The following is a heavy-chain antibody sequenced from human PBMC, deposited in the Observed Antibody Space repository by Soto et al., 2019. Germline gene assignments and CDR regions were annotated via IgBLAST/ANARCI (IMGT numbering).Heavy chain of an antibody. CDR2: ISYDGSNK. Sequence: GGSLRLSCAASGFTFSSYGMHWVRQAPGKGLEWVAVISYDGSNKYYADSVKGRFTISSDNSKNTLYLQMNSLRAEDTAVYYCAKDNEPDGSGSYPFDYWGQGTLVTVSS. D-gene: IGHD3-10*01. J-gene: IGHJ4*02. CDR3: AKDNEPDGSGSYPFDY. V-gene: IGHV3-30*18. CDR1: GFTFSSYG.